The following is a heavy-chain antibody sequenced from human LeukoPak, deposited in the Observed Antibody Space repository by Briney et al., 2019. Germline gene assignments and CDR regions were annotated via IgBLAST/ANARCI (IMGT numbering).Heavy chain of an antibody. J-gene: IGHJ2*01. V-gene: IGHV1-8*01. CDR2: MNPHSGYT. CDR1: GYTFSSYD. Sequence: ASVKVSCKASGYTFSSYDINWVRQAPGQGLEWVGRMNPHSGYTALAQKFQGRVTMTRHTSTNTAYMDLSSLRSEDTAVYYCASSIVGADYWHFDHWGRGTLVIVSS. CDR3: ASSIVGADYWHFDH. D-gene: IGHD1-26*01.